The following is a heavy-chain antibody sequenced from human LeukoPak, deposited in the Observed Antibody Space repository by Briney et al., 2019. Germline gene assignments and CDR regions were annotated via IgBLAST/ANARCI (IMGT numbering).Heavy chain of an antibody. CDR1: EFSVKYNY. J-gene: IGHJ4*02. V-gene: IGHV3-11*01. CDR3: ARGYCSGGSCYLDY. CDR2: ISSSGSTI. D-gene: IGHD2-15*01. Sequence: GGSLRLSCAASEFSVKYNYMTWVRQAPGKGLEWVSYISSSGSTIYYADSVKGRFTISRDNAKNSLYLQMNSLRAEDTAVYYCARGYCSGGSCYLDYWGQGTLVTVSS.